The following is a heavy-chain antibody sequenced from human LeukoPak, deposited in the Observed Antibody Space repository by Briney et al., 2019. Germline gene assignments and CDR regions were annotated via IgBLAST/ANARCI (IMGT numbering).Heavy chain of an antibody. CDR3: ARDLGIAAAGTNWFDP. J-gene: IGHJ5*02. Sequence: SVKVSCKASGGTFSSYAISWVRHAPGQGLERMGGIIPIFGTANYAQKFQGGGTITTDESTSTAYMELSSLRSEDTAVYYCARDLGIAAAGTNWFDPWGQGTLVTVSS. CDR1: GGTFSSYA. CDR2: IIPIFGTA. D-gene: IGHD6-13*01. V-gene: IGHV1-69*05.